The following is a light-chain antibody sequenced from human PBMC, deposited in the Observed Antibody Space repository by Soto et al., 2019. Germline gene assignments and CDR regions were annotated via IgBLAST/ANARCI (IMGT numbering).Light chain of an antibody. J-gene: IGLJ2*01. CDR3: CSYAGSSTFVV. V-gene: IGLV2-23*02. CDR1: SSDVGSYNL. CDR2: GDN. Sequence: QSALTQPASVSGSPGQSIPISCPGTSSDVGSYNLVSWYQQHPGKGPKLMIYGDNKRPSGVSNRFSGSKSGNTASLTISGLQAEDEADYYCCSYAGSSTFVVFGGGTKLTVL.